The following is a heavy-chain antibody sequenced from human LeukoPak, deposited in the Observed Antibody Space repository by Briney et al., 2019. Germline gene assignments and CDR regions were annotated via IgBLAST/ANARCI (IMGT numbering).Heavy chain of an antibody. D-gene: IGHD1-26*01. CDR2: ISYDGSNE. CDR3: AKGGGRRPGSLYYFDY. V-gene: IGHV3-30*04. CDR1: GFTFSSYV. Sequence: PGRSLRLSCAASGFTFSSYVMHWVRQAPGKGLEWVAIISYDGSNEYYADSVKGRFTISRDNSKNTLYLQMNSLRSEDTAVYYCAKGGGRRPGSLYYFDYWGQGTLVTVSS. J-gene: IGHJ4*02.